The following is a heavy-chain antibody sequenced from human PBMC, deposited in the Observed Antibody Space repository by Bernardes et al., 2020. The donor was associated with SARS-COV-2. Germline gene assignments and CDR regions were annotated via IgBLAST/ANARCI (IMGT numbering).Heavy chain of an antibody. D-gene: IGHD6-19*01. Sequence: SETLSLTCTVSGGSIHSHYWSWIRQPPGKGLEWIGYIYYSGATDYNPSLKSRVTISVDTSKNQFSLKLSSVSAADTALYYCATFSSGRTRSAFDIWGQGTMVTVSS. CDR2: IYYSGAT. CDR3: ATFSSGRTRSAFDI. J-gene: IGHJ3*02. CDR1: GGSIHSHY. V-gene: IGHV4-59*11.